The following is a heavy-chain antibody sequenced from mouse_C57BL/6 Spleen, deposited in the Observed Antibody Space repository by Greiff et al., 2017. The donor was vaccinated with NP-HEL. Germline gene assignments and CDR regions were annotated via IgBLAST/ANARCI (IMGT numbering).Heavy chain of an antibody. CDR1: GYTFTDYY. CDR3: ARGGGNYEDFDY. CDR2: INPNNGGT. D-gene: IGHD2-1*01. V-gene: IGHV1-26*01. Sequence: EVQLQQSGPELVKPGASVKISCKASGYTFTDYYMNWVKQSHGKSLEWIGDINPNNGGTSYNQKFKGKATLTVDKSSSTAYMELRSLTSEDSAVYYCARGGGNYEDFDYWGQGTTLTVSS. J-gene: IGHJ2*01.